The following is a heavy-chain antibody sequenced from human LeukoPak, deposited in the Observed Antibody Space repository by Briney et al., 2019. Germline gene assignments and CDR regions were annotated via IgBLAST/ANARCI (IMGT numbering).Heavy chain of an antibody. Sequence: GGSLRLSCAASGFPFHRYWMHWVRQAPGKGLVWVSRINSDGSSTSYADSVKGRFAITRDSAKNTLYLQMNSLRAEDTAVYYCARDGYYYDSSGYSLVYWGQGALVTVSS. V-gene: IGHV3-74*01. CDR2: INSDGSST. J-gene: IGHJ4*02. CDR3: ARDGYYYDSSGYSLVY. CDR1: GFPFHRYW. D-gene: IGHD3-22*01.